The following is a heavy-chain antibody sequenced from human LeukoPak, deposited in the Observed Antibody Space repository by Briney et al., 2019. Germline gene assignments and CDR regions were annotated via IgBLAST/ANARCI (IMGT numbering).Heavy chain of an antibody. CDR3: ARVVAAVMNYAFDI. V-gene: IGHV4-39*07. CDR1: GGSISSSSYY. J-gene: IGHJ3*02. CDR2: IYYSGST. Sequence: SETLSLTCTVSGGSISSSSYYWGWIRQPPGKGLEWIGSIYYSGSTYYNPSLKSRVTISVDTSKNQFSLKLSSVTAADTAVYYCARVVAAVMNYAFDIWGQGTMVTVSS. D-gene: IGHD2-2*01.